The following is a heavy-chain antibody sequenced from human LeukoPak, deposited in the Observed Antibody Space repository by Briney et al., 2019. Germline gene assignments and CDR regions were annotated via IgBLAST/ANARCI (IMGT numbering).Heavy chain of an antibody. V-gene: IGHV1-69*05. D-gene: IGHD2-2*01. CDR2: IIPLFGPS. Sequence: ASVKVSCKVSGGTFYTYSVSWVRQAPGQGPEWMGRIIPLFGPSDYAQRFQGRVTITTDESTSTAYMELSSLRSEDTAVYYCARGGEEYCSSTSCLPTFNWFDPWGQGTLVTVSS. CDR3: ARGGEEYCSSTSCLPTFNWFDP. J-gene: IGHJ5*02. CDR1: GGTFYTYS.